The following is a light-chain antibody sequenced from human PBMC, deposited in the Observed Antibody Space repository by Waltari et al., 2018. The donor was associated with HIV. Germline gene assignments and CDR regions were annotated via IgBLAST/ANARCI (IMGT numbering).Light chain of an antibody. CDR2: RNN. CDR1: ISPIGRNY. V-gene: IGLV1-47*01. J-gene: IGLJ1*01. CDR3: ATWNDSLSGYV. Sequence: QSLLTQPPSASGTPGPRVTISCSGSISPIGRNYVYWYQHLPGTAPKLLIYRNNQRPSGVPDRFSGSKSGTSASLAISGLRSEDEADYYCATWNDSLSGYVFGTGTKVTV.